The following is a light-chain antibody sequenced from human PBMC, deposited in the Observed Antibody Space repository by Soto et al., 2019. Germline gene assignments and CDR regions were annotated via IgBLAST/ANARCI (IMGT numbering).Light chain of an antibody. CDR2: ANN. J-gene: IGLJ1*01. CDR1: TSNIGRDI. Sequence: VLTQPPSASGTPGQRGTVSCSGSTSNIGRDIVNWYQLLPGAAPKLFIYANNQRPSGVPDRFSGSTSGTSASLAISGLQSEDEADYYCVAWDDSVKGDVFGTGTKGTVL. CDR3: VAWDDSVKGDV. V-gene: IGLV1-44*01.